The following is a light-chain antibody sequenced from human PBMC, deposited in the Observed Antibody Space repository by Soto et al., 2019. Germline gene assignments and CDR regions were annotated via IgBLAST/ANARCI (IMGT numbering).Light chain of an antibody. CDR3: CSYAGSYTHYV. CDR2: DVS. J-gene: IGLJ1*01. Sequence: QSALTQPRSVSGSPGQSITISCTGTSSDVGGYNYVSWYQQYPGKAPKLMIYDVSKRPSGVPDRFSGSKSGNTASLTISGLQAEDEADCCSYAGSYTHYVFGTGTKVTVL. CDR1: SSDVGGYNY. V-gene: IGLV2-11*01.